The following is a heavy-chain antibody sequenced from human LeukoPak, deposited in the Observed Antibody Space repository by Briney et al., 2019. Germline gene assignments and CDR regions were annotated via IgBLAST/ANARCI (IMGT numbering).Heavy chain of an antibody. CDR3: ARVGRSSWFLDY. V-gene: IGHV4-59*01. Sequence: SETLSLTCTVSGGSISSYYWSWIRQPPGKGLEWIGYIYYSGSTNYNLSLKSRVTISVDTSKNQFSLKLSSVTAADTAVYYCARVGRSSWFLDYWGQGTLVTVSS. D-gene: IGHD6-13*01. CDR1: GGSISSYY. J-gene: IGHJ4*02. CDR2: IYYSGST.